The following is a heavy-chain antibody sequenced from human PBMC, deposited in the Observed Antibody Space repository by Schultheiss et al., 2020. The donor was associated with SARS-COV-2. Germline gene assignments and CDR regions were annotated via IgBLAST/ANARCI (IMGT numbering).Heavy chain of an antibody. CDR1: GFTFGDYA. J-gene: IGHJ4*02. Sequence: GGSLRLSCTASGFTFGDYAMSWFRQAPGKGLEWVSYISSSGSTIYYADSVKGRFSISRDNSKNMVFLQMNSLRAEDTAVYYCARVGSSKPFDYWGQGTLVTVSS. CDR2: ISSSGSTI. D-gene: IGHD2-2*01. CDR3: ARVGSSKPFDY. V-gene: IGHV3-11*04.